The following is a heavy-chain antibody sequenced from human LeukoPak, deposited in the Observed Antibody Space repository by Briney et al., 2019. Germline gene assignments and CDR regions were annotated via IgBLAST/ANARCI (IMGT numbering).Heavy chain of an antibody. J-gene: IGHJ5*02. Sequence: GGSLRLSCAASGFTVSSNYMSWVRQAPGKGLEWVSVIYSGGSTYYADSVKGRFTISRDNSKNTLYLQMNSLRAEDTAVYYCARRGFKGYCSDGSCYSRQPNWFDPWGQGTLVTVSS. CDR3: ARRGFKGYCSDGSCYSRQPNWFDP. V-gene: IGHV3-66*04. CDR1: GFTVSSNY. CDR2: IYSGGST. D-gene: IGHD2-15*01.